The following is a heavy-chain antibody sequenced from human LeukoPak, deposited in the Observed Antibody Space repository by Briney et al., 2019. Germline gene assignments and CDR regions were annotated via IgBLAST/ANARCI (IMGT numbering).Heavy chain of an antibody. Sequence: SETLSLTCIVSGGSISSSSYYWGWIRQPPGKGLEWIGSIYYSGSTYYNPSLKSRVTISVDTSKNQFSLKLSSVTAADTAVYYCARHIAGGGKVVYAFDYWGQGTLVTVSS. D-gene: IGHD2-8*02. CDR2: IYYSGST. CDR3: ARHIAGGGKVVYAFDY. J-gene: IGHJ4*02. CDR1: GGSISSSSYY. V-gene: IGHV4-39*01.